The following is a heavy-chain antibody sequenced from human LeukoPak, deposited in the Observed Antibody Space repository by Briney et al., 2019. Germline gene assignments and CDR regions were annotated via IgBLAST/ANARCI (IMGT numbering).Heavy chain of an antibody. Sequence: ASVKVSCKASGYTFTGYYMHWVRQAPGQGLEWMGWINLNSGGTNYAQKFQGRVTMTRDTSISTAYMELSRLRSDDTAVYYCAKSEEAYFDYWGQGTLVTVSS. J-gene: IGHJ4*02. CDR1: GYTFTGYY. V-gene: IGHV1-2*02. CDR2: INLNSGGT. CDR3: AKSEEAYFDY.